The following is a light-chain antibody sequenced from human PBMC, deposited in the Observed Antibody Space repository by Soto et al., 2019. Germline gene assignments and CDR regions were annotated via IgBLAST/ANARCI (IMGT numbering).Light chain of an antibody. V-gene: IGLV1-40*01. J-gene: IGLJ2*01. CDR1: SSNIGAGYD. CDR2: GND. Sequence: HSVLTQPPSVSGAPGQRVTISCTGSSSNIGAGYDVHWYQQIPGTAPKLLIYGNDNRPSGVPDRFSGSKSGTSASLAITGLQAEDEADYYCQSYDSSLRVVFGGGTKLTVL. CDR3: QSYDSSLRVV.